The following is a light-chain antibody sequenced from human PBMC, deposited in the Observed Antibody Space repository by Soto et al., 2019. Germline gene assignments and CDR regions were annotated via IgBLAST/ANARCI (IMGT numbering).Light chain of an antibody. CDR2: KAS. CDR3: QHYTSYSEA. Sequence: DIQMTQSPSSVSASVGDRVTITCRASQTISSWLAWYQQKPGKAPKLLIYKASTLKSGVPSRFSGSGSGTEFTLTISSLQPDDFAPYYCQHYTSYSEAFGQGTKVDIK. V-gene: IGKV1-5*03. CDR1: QTISSW. J-gene: IGKJ1*01.